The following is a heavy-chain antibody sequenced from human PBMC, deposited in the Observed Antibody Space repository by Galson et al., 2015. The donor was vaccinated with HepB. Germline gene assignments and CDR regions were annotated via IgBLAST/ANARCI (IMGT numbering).Heavy chain of an antibody. CDR2: ISGSGGGA. V-gene: IGHV3-23*01. Sequence: SLRLSCAASGITFSSYAMSWVRQAAGKGLEWVSGISGSGGGAYYADSVKGRFTISRDNSKNTLYLQMNSLRAEDTAVYYCAKDRGGHCGGDCYSSFDPWGQGTLVTVSS. CDR1: GITFSSYA. CDR3: AKDRGGHCGGDCYSSFDP. J-gene: IGHJ5*02. D-gene: IGHD2-21*02.